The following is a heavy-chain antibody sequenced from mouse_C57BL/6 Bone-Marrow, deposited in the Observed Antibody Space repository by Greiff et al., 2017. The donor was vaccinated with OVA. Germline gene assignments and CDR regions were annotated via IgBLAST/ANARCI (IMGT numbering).Heavy chain of an antibody. CDR2: ISSGSSTI. CDR3: SRFDGYWFAY. D-gene: IGHD2-3*01. V-gene: IGHV5-17*01. J-gene: IGHJ3*01. Sequence: EVQLVESGGGLVKPGGSLKLSCAASGFTFSDYGMHWVRQAPEKGLEWVAYISSGSSTIYYADTVKGRFTISRDKAKNTLFLQMTSLRSEDTAMYYCSRFDGYWFAYWGQGTLVTVSA. CDR1: GFTFSDYG.